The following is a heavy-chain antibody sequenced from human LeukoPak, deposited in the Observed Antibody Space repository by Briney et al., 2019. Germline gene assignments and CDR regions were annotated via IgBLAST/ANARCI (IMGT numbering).Heavy chain of an antibody. Sequence: GGSLRLSCAASGFTVNSNYMSWVRQAPGKGLEWVSVIYSGGNTYYADSVKGRFTISRDNSKNTLYLQMNGLGAEDTAVYYCARDKWELSYYFDYWGQGTLVTVSS. V-gene: IGHV3-66*01. CDR2: IYSGGNT. D-gene: IGHD1-26*01. J-gene: IGHJ4*02. CDR1: GFTVNSNY. CDR3: ARDKWELSYYFDY.